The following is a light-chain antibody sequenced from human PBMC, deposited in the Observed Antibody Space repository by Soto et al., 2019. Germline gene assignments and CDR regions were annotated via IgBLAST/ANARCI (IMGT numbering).Light chain of an antibody. V-gene: IGKV1-5*01. Sequence: DIQMTQSPSTLSESVGDRVTITCRASQSIRFWLAWYQQKPGSAPNILIYDACTLGGGVPSRFSGSGSGTEFTLTNCNLQPYDIASYYCQQYNSCPLTFCGGTRVESK. CDR3: QQYNSCPLT. CDR1: QSIRFW. CDR2: DAC. J-gene: IGKJ4*01.